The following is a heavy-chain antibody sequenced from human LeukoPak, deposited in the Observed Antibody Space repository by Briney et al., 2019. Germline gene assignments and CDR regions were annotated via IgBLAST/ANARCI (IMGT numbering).Heavy chain of an antibody. Sequence: GASVKVSCKASGYTFTGYYMHWVRQAPGQGLEWMGWISAYNGNTNYAQKLQGRVTITTDTSTSTAYMELRSLRSDDTAVYYCARGGDYSGYDFPQERPFDYWGQGTLVTVSS. J-gene: IGHJ4*02. D-gene: IGHD5-12*01. CDR3: ARGGDYSGYDFPQERPFDY. V-gene: IGHV1-18*04. CDR1: GYTFTGYY. CDR2: ISAYNGNT.